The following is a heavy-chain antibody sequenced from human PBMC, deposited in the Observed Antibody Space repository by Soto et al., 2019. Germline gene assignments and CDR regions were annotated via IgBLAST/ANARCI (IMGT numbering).Heavy chain of an antibody. D-gene: IGHD3-16*01. CDR2: IYWDDDK. CDR1: GFSLTTRGVG. J-gene: IGHJ5*02. Sequence: QITLKESGPTLVKPTQTLTLTCTFSGFSLTTRGVGVGWIRHPPGKALECLALIYWDDDKRYSPSLQSRLSITKDTYKHQVVLTMTNVEPVDTDTYYCAHIPHYYQYDWFDPWGQGTLVSVSS. CDR3: AHIPHYYQYDWFDP. V-gene: IGHV2-5*02.